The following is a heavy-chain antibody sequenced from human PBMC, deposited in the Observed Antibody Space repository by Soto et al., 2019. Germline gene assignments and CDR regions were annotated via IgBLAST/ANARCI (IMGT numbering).Heavy chain of an antibody. CDR2: IYYSGST. Sequence: SETLSLTCTVSGGSISSGGYYWSWISQHPGKGLEWIGYIYYSGSTYYNPSLKSRVTISVDTSKNQFSLKLSSVTAADTAVYYCAREGGNRYYYYGMDVWGQGTTVTVSS. CDR1: GGSISSGGYY. J-gene: IGHJ6*02. D-gene: IGHD3-16*01. CDR3: AREGGNRYYYYGMDV. V-gene: IGHV4-31*03.